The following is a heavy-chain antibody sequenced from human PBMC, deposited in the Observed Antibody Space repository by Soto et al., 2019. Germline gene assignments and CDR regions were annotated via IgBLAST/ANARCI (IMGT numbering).Heavy chain of an antibody. D-gene: IGHD3-10*01. V-gene: IGHV3-23*01. Sequence: GGSLRLSCAASGFTFSAYAMSWVRQAPGKGLEWVSSVSARGDMTYYSDSVKGRFTISRDNSNNALFLRWSRWRAEDTAMYYCARGARGGSGSPASYYYSCLGVCRRGSRFTVSS. CDR3: ARGARGGSGSPASYYYSCLGV. J-gene: IGHJ6*03. CDR1: GFTFSAYA. CDR2: VSARGDMT.